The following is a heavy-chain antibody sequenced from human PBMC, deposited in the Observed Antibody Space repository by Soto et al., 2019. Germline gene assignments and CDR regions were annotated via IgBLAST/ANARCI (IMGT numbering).Heavy chain of an antibody. CDR1: GYTVTDYD. CDR3: TRTLYNTGDFDH. D-gene: IGHD1-20*01. Sequence: QVQLMQSGAEVRKPGASVKVSCKASGYTVTDYDINWVRKATGQGLEGLGWMTPKSGYTGYAQKLQCRVTLTRDTARGTAYIELSSLTSEDTAVYYCTRTLYNTGDFDHWGQGTLVTVSS. J-gene: IGHJ4*02. V-gene: IGHV1-8*02. CDR2: MTPKSGYT.